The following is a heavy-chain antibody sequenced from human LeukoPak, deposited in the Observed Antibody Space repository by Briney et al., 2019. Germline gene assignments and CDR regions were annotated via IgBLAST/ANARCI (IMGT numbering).Heavy chain of an antibody. Sequence: GASVKVSCKASGYTFAKYAIHWVRQAPGQRLEWMGWINAGNGNTKYSQKFQGRVTITRDTSASTAYMELSSLRSEDTAVYYCAREYDSSGYYFKTDYYYGMDVWGQGTTVTVSS. CDR2: INAGNGNT. CDR3: AREYDSSGYYFKTDYYYGMDV. V-gene: IGHV1-3*01. J-gene: IGHJ6*02. D-gene: IGHD3-22*01. CDR1: GYTFAKYA.